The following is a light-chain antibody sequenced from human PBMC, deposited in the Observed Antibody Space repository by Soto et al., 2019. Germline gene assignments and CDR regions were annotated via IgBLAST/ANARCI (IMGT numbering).Light chain of an antibody. CDR3: QQYGSSRWT. J-gene: IGKJ1*01. Sequence: ESGLRQSPGTVSLSPGERATLSCGASQSVSSSYLAWYQQKPGQAPRLLIYGASSRATGIPDRFSGSGSGTDFTLTISRLEPEDFAVYYCQQYGSSRWTFGQGTKVEIK. V-gene: IGKV3-20*01. CDR2: GAS. CDR1: QSVSSSY.